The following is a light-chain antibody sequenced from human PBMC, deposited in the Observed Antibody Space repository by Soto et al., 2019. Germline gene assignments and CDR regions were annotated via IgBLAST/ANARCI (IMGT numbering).Light chain of an antibody. J-gene: IGLJ2*01. CDR3: AAWDDSLKVV. CDR2: SNN. Sequence: QAVVTQPPPASGTPGQRVTISCSGSSSNIGSNTVNWYQQLPGTAPKLLIYSNNQRPSGVPDRFSGSKSGTSASLAISGLQSEDEADYYCAAWDDSLKVVFGGGTKLTVL. CDR1: SSNIGSNT. V-gene: IGLV1-44*01.